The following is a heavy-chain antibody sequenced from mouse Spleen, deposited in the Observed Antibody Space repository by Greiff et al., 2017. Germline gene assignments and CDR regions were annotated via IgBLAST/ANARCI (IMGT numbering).Heavy chain of an antibody. D-gene: IGHD3-1*01. CDR2: ISDGGSYT. CDR3: ARDGNRALFAY. J-gene: IGHJ3*01. CDR1: GFTFSSYA. V-gene: IGHV5-4*01. Sequence: EVQLVESGGGLVKPGGSLKLSCAASGFTFSSYAMSWVRQTPEKRLEWVATISDGGSYTYYPDNVKGRFTISRDNAKNNLYLQMSHLKSEDTAMYYCARDGNRALFAYWGQGTLVTVSA.